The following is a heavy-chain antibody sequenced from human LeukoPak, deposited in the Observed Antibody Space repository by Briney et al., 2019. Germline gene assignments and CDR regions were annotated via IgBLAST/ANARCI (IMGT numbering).Heavy chain of an antibody. V-gene: IGHV3-30*03. CDR2: ISYDGSQK. Sequence: GGSLRLSCAASGFTFSSYGMHWVRQAPGKGLEWVAVISYDGSQKYYADSVKGRFTISRDNSKNTLYLQMNSLRAEDTAVYYCARGSGYAYYYGMDVWGQGTTVTVSS. J-gene: IGHJ6*02. CDR1: GFTFSSYG. CDR3: ARGSGYAYYYGMDV. D-gene: IGHD5-12*01.